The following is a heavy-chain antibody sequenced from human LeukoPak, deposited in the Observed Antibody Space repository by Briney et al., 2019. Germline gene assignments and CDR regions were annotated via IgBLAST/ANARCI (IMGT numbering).Heavy chain of an antibody. CDR2: LSSSSSYI. V-gene: IGHV3-21*01. J-gene: IGHJ4*02. CDR1: VFTFSIYS. CDR3: ARDPGYGSGSPTYIDY. D-gene: IGHD3-10*01. Sequence: GGSLRLSCAASVFTFSIYSMNWVPQAPGRGLECVSSLSSSSSYIYYADSVKGRFTISRDNAKNSLYLQMNSLRAGDTAVYYCARDPGYGSGSPTYIDYWGQGTLVTVSS.